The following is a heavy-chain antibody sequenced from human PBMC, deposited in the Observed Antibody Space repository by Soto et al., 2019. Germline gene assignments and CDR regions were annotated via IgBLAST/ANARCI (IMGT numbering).Heavy chain of an antibody. CDR3: ARLYYDSSGYYYLGYFDY. V-gene: IGHV4-39*01. J-gene: IGHJ4*02. D-gene: IGHD3-22*01. CDR2: LYYSGST. CDR1: GGSISRSSYY. Sequence: LSLTCTVSGGSISRSSYYWGWIRQPPGKGLEWIGSLYYSGSTFYNPSLKSRVTITVDTSKNQFSLKLSSVTAADTAVYYCARLYYDSSGYYYLGYFDYWGQGTLVTVSS.